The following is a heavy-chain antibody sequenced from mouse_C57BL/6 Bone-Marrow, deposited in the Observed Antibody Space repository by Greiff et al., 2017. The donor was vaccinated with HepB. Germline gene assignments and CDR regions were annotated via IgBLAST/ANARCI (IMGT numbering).Heavy chain of an antibody. CDR3: ARSRGDSNPAGFAY. CDR2: IHPNSGST. Sequence: QVQLQQPGAELVKPGASVKLSCKASGYTFTSYWMHWVKQRPGQGLEWIGMIHPNSGSTNYNEKFKSKATLTVDKSSSTAYMQLSSLTSEDSAVYYCARSRGDSNPAGFAYWGQGTLVTVSA. CDR1: GYTFTSYW. V-gene: IGHV1-64*01. J-gene: IGHJ3*01. D-gene: IGHD2-5*01.